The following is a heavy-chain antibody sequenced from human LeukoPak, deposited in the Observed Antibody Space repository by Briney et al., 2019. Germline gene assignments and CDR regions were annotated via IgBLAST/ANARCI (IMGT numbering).Heavy chain of an antibody. CDR3: ARWDIRGTAHQLDY. CDR2: INQDGSAK. D-gene: IGHD1-7*01. J-gene: IGHJ4*02. CDR1: GFTLSGHW. V-gene: IGHV3-7*01. Sequence: GGSLRLSCAASGFTLSGHWMTWVRQAPGKGMEWEANINQDGSAKYYVDSVKGRFTISRDNAKNSMYLQMNSLRAEDTAVYYCARWDIRGTAHQLDYWGQGTLVTVSS.